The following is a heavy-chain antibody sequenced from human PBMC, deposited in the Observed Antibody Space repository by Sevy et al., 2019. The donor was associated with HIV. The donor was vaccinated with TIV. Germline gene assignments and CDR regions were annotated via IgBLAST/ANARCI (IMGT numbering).Heavy chain of an antibody. V-gene: IGHV3-43*01. D-gene: IGHD6-13*01. CDR1: GFTFDDYT. Sequence: GGSLRLSCAASGFTFDDYTMHWVRQAPGKGLEWVSLISWDGGSTYYAGSVNARFTISRDNSKNSLYLQMNSLRTEDTASYYCAKDHRRIAAAGYEMDYWGQGTLVTVSS. CDR2: ISWDGGST. CDR3: AKDHRRIAAAGYEMDY. J-gene: IGHJ4*02.